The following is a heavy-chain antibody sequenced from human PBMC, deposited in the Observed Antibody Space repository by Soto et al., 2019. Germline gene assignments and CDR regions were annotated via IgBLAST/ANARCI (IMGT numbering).Heavy chain of an antibody. CDR3: AKGSRMWTPDY. Sequence: ASVKVSCKTSGYTFTDYAIYWVRQAPGQRLEWMGWIATGNGNTKFSQKFQGRVTITRDTSATTAYMELTSLRSEDTAVYYCAKGSRMWTPDYWGQGTLVTVSS. D-gene: IGHD2-21*01. CDR1: GYTFTDYA. CDR2: IATGNGNT. V-gene: IGHV1-3*04. J-gene: IGHJ4*02.